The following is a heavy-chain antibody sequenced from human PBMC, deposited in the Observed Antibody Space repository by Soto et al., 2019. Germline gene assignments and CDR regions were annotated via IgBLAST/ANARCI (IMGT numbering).Heavy chain of an antibody. CDR3: VIEGENSRDIAF. J-gene: IGHJ4*02. CDR2: INPKRGGT. V-gene: IGHV1-2*02. CDR1: GYTFTGYY. Sequence: ASVKVSCKASGYTFTGYYFHWVRQAPGQGLESMGWINPKRGGTNYAQKFQGRVTMSTDTSTNTAYMELSSLRSDDTAVYYCVIEGENSRDIAFWGQGPLVTVS. D-gene: IGHD3-22*01.